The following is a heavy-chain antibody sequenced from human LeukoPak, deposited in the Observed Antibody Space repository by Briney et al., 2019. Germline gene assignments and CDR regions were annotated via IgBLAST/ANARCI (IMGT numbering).Heavy chain of an antibody. CDR1: GFTFSSYE. Sequence: GGSLRLSCAASGFTFSSYEMNWVRQAPGKGLEWVSYISSSGSTIYYADSVKGRFTISRDNAKNSLYLQMNSLRAEDTAVYYYARGKMGWLQPSGDAFDIWGQGTMVTVSS. D-gene: IGHD5-24*01. CDR3: ARGKMGWLQPSGDAFDI. CDR2: ISSSGSTI. V-gene: IGHV3-48*03. J-gene: IGHJ3*02.